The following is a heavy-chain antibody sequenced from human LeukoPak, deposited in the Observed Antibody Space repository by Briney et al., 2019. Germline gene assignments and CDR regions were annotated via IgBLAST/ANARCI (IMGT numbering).Heavy chain of an antibody. J-gene: IGHJ6*02. CDR3: ARLYYYYGMDV. CDR1: GGSISSYY. Sequence: PSETLSLTCTVSGGSISSYYWSWIRQPPGKGLEWIGYIYYSGSTNYNPSLKSRVTISVDTSKNQFSLKLSSVTAADTAVYYCARLYYYYGMDVWGQGTTVTVS. V-gene: IGHV4-59*08. CDR2: IYYSGST.